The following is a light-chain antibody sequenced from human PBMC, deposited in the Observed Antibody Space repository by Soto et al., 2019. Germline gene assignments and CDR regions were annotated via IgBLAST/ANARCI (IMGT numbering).Light chain of an antibody. Sequence: DIPMTQSPSSLSASVGDRVTITCRASQSISSYLNWYQQKPGKAPKLLIYAASSLQSGVPSRFSGSGSGTDFTLTISSLQPEDFATYYCQQSYSGITFGQGTRLEIK. J-gene: IGKJ5*01. V-gene: IGKV1-39*01. CDR2: AAS. CDR3: QQSYSGIT. CDR1: QSISSY.